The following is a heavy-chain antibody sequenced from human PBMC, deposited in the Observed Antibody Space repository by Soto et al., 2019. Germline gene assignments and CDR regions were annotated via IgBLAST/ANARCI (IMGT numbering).Heavy chain of an antibody. CDR3: AGGLRGYYGSGSYYMIGAPDY. CDR2: MNPNSGNT. D-gene: IGHD3-10*01. J-gene: IGHJ4*02. CDR1: GYTFTSYD. Sequence: QVQLVQSGAEVKKPGASVKVSCKASGYTFTSYDINWVRQATGQGLEWMGWMNPNSGNTGYAQKFQGRVTMTRNTSISTAYMELSSLRSEDTAVYYCAGGLRGYYGSGSYYMIGAPDYWGQGTLVTVSS. V-gene: IGHV1-8*01.